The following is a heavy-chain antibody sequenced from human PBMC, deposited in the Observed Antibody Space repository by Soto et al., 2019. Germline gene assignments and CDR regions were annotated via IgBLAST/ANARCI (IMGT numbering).Heavy chain of an antibody. V-gene: IGHV4-39*01. Sequence: SETLSLTCIVSGESISSSSYYGGWIRQPPGKGLEWIGSIYYSGRTYYNPSFKSRVTISIDTSKNQFSLKLSPVTATDTAVYYCARQRTTVVTQAYFDHWGQGALVTVSS. CDR3: ARQRTTVVTQAYFDH. D-gene: IGHD2-21*02. J-gene: IGHJ4*02. CDR2: IYYSGRT. CDR1: GESISSSSYY.